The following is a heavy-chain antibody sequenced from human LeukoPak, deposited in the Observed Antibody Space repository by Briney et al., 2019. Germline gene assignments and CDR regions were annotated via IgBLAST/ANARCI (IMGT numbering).Heavy chain of an antibody. CDR1: GRSFSGYY. CDR2: INHSGST. D-gene: IGHD4-23*01. CDR3: ARGGGGNDFDY. Sequence: SETLSLTCAVYGRSFSGYYWSWIRQPPGKGLEWIGEINHSGSTNYNPSLKSRVTISVDTSKNQFSLKLSSVTAADTAVYYCARGGGGNDFDYWGQGTLVTVSS. J-gene: IGHJ4*02. V-gene: IGHV4-34*01.